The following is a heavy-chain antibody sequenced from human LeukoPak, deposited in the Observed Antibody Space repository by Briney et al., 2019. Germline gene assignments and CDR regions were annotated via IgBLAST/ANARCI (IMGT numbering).Heavy chain of an antibody. CDR1: GGSFSGYY. D-gene: IGHD3-3*01. CDR2: IHTSGST. CDR3: VRPGQSGWWIYFNY. V-gene: IGHV4-4*09. J-gene: IGHJ4*02. Sequence: SETLSLTCAVYGGSFSGYYWTWIRQTPGKGLEWIGFIHTSGSTNYNPSLKSRVTMSVDTSKNQFSLRLTSVTAADTAVYYCVRPGQSGWWIYFNYWGQGTVVTVSS.